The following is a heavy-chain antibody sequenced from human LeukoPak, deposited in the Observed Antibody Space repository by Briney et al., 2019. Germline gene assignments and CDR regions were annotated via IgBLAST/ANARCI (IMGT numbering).Heavy chain of an antibody. J-gene: IGHJ4*02. CDR2: ISSSDNTV. CDR1: GFTFSDYY. Sequence: GGSLRLSCAASGFTFSDYYMSWIRQAPGKGLGWVSYISSSDNTVFYADSVKGRFTMSRDNAKNSLYLQMNSLRAEDTAVYYCARVMGSYATDYWGQGTLVTVSS. CDR3: ARVMGSYATDY. D-gene: IGHD3-16*01. V-gene: IGHV3-11*04.